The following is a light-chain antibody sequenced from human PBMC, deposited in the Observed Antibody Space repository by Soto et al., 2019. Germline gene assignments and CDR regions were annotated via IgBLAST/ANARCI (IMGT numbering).Light chain of an antibody. Sequence: QSVLTQPASVSGSPGQSITISCTGTNSDVGGYDRVSWYQHHPGKAPKLLIFEVYNRPSGISGRFSGSKSGDTASLTISGLQAEDEADYYCISYIPSTTTHWVFGGGTKLTVL. J-gene: IGLJ3*02. V-gene: IGLV2-14*01. CDR2: EVY. CDR1: NSDVGGYDR. CDR3: ISYIPSTTTHWV.